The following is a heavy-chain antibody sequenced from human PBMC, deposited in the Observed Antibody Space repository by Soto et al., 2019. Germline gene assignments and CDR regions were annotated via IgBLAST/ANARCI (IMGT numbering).Heavy chain of an antibody. CDR3: AKSHTTSGWYVTTDY. Sequence: GGSLRLSCAASGFTFSDYYMSWIRQAPGKGLEWVSYISSSSSYTNYADSVRGRFTISRDNAKNSLYLQMNSLRAEDTALYYCAKSHTTSGWYVTTDYWGQGTRVTVSS. CDR1: GFTFSDYY. CDR2: ISSSSSYT. J-gene: IGHJ4*02. D-gene: IGHD6-19*01. V-gene: IGHV3-11*03.